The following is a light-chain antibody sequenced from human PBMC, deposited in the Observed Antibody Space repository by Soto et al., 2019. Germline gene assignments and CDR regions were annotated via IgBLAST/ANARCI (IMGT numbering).Light chain of an antibody. CDR3: QQYDSYSYT. CDR1: ESIDSW. Sequence: DIQMTQSPSTLSASVGDRVAITCRASESIDSWLAWHQQKPGRAPKLLISKASSLESGVPSRFSGSGFGTEFTLTISSLQPDDFATYYCQQYDSYSYTFGQGTKVDIK. J-gene: IGKJ2*01. CDR2: KAS. V-gene: IGKV1-5*03.